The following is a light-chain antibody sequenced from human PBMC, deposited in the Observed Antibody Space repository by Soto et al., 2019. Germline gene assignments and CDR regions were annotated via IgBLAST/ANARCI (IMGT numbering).Light chain of an antibody. CDR2: LNSDGSH. CDR3: QTWGTGIRV. CDR1: SGHSSYA. J-gene: IGLJ2*01. V-gene: IGLV4-69*01. Sequence: QSVLTQSPSASASLGAEVKLTCTLSSGHSSYAIAWHQQQPEKGPRYLMKLNSDGSHSKGDGIPDRFSGSSSGAERYLTISSLQSEDEADYYCQTWGTGIRVFGGGTQLTVL.